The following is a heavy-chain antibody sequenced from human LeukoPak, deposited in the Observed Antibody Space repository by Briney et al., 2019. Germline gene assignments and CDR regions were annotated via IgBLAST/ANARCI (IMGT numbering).Heavy chain of an antibody. J-gene: IGHJ4*02. D-gene: IGHD6-19*01. V-gene: IGHV1-18*01. Sequence: ASVKVSCKASGYTFTSYGISWVRQAPGQGLEWMGWISAYNGNTNYAQKLQGRVTITTDESTSTAYMELSSLRSEDTAVYYCARANIAVAGTGFDYWGQGTLVTVSS. CDR2: ISAYNGNT. CDR1: GYTFTSYG. CDR3: ARANIAVAGTGFDY.